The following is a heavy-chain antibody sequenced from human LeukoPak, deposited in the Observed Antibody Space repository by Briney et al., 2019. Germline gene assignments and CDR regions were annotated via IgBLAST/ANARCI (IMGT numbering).Heavy chain of an antibody. V-gene: IGHV7-4-1*02. CDR1: GYTFTKYA. Sequence: GASVKVSCKGSGYTFTKYAISWVRQAPGQGLEYMGWIDTNTGNPTYAQGFTGRFVFSLDTSVSTAYLQISSLKAEDSAIYFCANCYDSGGFFAYWGQGTLVTVSS. D-gene: IGHD3-22*01. CDR2: IDTNTGNP. J-gene: IGHJ4*02. CDR3: ANCYDSGGFFAY.